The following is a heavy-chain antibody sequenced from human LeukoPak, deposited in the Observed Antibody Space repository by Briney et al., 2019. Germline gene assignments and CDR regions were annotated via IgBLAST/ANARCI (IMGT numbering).Heavy chain of an antibody. CDR2: INLEGTEK. J-gene: IGHJ6*03. Sequence: GGSLRLSCAASGFAFSSYWMSWVRQAPGKGLEWVANINLEGTEKYYVDSVKGRFIISRDFAKNSLSLQMNSLRVEDTAVYCCARGSGDMDVWGKGTTVTVSS. CDR1: GFAFSSYW. D-gene: IGHD4-17*01. CDR3: ARGSGDMDV. V-gene: IGHV3-7*01.